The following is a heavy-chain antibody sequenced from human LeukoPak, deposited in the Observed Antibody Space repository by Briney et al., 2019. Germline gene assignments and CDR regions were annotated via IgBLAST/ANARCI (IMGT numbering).Heavy chain of an antibody. Sequence: PGGSLRLSCAASGFTFSNYAMSWVRQAPGKGLEWVSAISGSGGSTYYADSVKGRFTISRDNSKNTLYLQMNSLRAEDTAVYYCAKDYYDSSGYYLYNWFDPWGQGTPVTVSS. J-gene: IGHJ5*02. CDR1: GFTFSNYA. CDR3: AKDYYDSSGYYLYNWFDP. CDR2: ISGSGGST. D-gene: IGHD3-22*01. V-gene: IGHV3-23*01.